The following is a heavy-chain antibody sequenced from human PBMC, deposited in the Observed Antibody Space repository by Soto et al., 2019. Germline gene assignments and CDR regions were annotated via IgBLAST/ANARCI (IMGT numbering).Heavy chain of an antibody. D-gene: IGHD3-22*01. J-gene: IGHJ5*01. Sequence: EVHLLESGGALVQPGGSLTLSCAASGFSFSDYAMSWVRQAPGKGLEWISSISRTGDSAYNADSVTGRFAISRDRSQNRLCLPTISLRVADTAVYYCANGPDGSGYSRNWFDSWGQGPLITVSS. CDR3: ANGPDGSGYSRNWFDS. CDR1: GFSFSDYA. V-gene: IGHV3-23*01. CDR2: ISRTGDSA.